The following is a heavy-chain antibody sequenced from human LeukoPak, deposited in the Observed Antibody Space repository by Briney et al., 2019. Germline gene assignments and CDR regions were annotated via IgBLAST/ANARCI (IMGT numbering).Heavy chain of an antibody. V-gene: IGHV4-59*01. Sequence: SETLSLTCTVSGGFISSYYWSWIRQPPGKGLEWIGYIYYSGSTNYNPSLKSRVTISVDTSKNQFSLKLSSVTAADTAVYYCARGGDGYSQRGWFDPWGQGTLVTVSS. CDR1: GGFISSYY. CDR3: ARGGDGYSQRGWFDP. J-gene: IGHJ5*02. CDR2: IYYSGST. D-gene: IGHD3-22*01.